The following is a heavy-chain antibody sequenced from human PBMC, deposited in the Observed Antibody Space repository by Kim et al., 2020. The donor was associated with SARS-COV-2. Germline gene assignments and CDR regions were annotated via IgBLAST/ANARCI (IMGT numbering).Heavy chain of an antibody. CDR2: TYYRSKWYN. Sequence: SQTLSLTCVISGDSVSSNSAAWNWVRQSPSRGLEWLGRTYYRSKWYNDYAVSVKSRTTINPDTYKNQYSLQLNSVTPEDTAVYYCVRQYNRAFDIWGQGTMVIVYS. J-gene: IGHJ3*02. D-gene: IGHD1-1*01. V-gene: IGHV6-1*01. CDR1: GDSVSSNSAA. CDR3: VRQYNRAFDI.